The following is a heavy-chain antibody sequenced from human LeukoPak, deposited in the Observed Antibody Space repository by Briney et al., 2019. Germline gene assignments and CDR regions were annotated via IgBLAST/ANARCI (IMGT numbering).Heavy chain of an antibody. CDR2: IYTSGST. D-gene: IGHD3-16*02. J-gene: IGHJ4*02. CDR1: GGSISSGSYF. CDR3: ARSLFGGIIVIPAGY. V-gene: IGHV4-61*02. Sequence: SETLSLTCTVSGGSISSGSYFWSWIRQSAGKGLEWIGRIYTSGSTNYNPSLKSRVTISVDTAKNQFSLKLSSVTAVDTAVYYCARSLFGGIIVIPAGYWGQGTLVTVSS.